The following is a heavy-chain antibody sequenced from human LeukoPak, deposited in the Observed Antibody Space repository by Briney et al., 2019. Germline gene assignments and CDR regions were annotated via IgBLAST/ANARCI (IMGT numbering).Heavy chain of an antibody. V-gene: IGHV3-53*01. J-gene: IGHJ2*01. CDR1: GFTVSSYY. Sequence: PGGSLRLSCAASGFTVSSYYMSWVRQAPGKGLEWVSVIYSGGTTHYADSVRGRFTISRDNSKNTLYLQMNSLRAEDTAVYYCARDFYGSRSHRYFDLWGRGTLVTVSS. D-gene: IGHD3-10*01. CDR3: ARDFYGSRSHRYFDL. CDR2: IYSGGTT.